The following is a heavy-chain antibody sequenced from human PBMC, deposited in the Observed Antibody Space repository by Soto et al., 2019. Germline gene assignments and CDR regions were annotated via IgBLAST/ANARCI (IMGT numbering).Heavy chain of an antibody. J-gene: IGHJ1*01. D-gene: IGHD2-15*01. V-gene: IGHV5-51*01. CDR3: ARSDKTYCSGGSCRYFQD. Sequence: PVECLISSRAAPRHSFTSYSIGCVCQMHGKRAEWMGIIYRGDSDTRDSPSFQGQVTISADKCVSTAYLQWSSLKASDTAMYYCARSDKTYCSGGSCRYFQDWGQGTMFPGSS. CDR2: IYRGDSDT. CDR1: RHSFTSYS.